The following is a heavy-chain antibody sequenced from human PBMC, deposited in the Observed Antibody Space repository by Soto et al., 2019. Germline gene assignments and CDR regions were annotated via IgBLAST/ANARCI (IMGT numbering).Heavy chain of an antibody. CDR3: ARIMTTVTHWYFDY. CDR2: IYYSGST. D-gene: IGHD4-4*01. Sequence: PSETLSLTCTVSGGSISSYYWSWIRQPPGKGLDWIGYIYYSGSTNYNPSLKSRVTISVDTSKNQFSLKLSSVTAADTAVYYCARIMTTVTHWYFDYWGQGTLVTVSS. J-gene: IGHJ4*02. V-gene: IGHV4-59*01. CDR1: GGSISSYY.